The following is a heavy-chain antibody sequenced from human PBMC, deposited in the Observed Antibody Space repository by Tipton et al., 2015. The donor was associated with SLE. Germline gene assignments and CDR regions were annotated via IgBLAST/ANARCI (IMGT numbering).Heavy chain of an antibody. Sequence: TLSLTCTVSGGSISSHYWSWIRQPPGKGLEWIGEINHSGSTNYNPSLKSRVTISVDTSKNQFSLKLSSVTAADTAVYYCAKDSGGGNDFGCGYYTGYYDYWGQGTLVTVSS. V-gene: IGHV4-34*01. J-gene: IGHJ4*02. D-gene: IGHD3-3*01. CDR1: GGSISSHY. CDR2: INHSGST. CDR3: AKDSGGGNDFGCGYYTGYYDY.